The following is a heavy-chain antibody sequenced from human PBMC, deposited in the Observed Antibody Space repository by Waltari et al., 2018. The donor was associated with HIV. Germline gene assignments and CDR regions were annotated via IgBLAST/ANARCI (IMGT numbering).Heavy chain of an antibody. D-gene: IGHD6-19*01. V-gene: IGHV1-46*03. CDR1: GYTFTSYY. CDR2: INPIGGST. J-gene: IGHJ4*02. Sequence: QVQLVQSGAEVKKPGASVKVSCKASGYTFTSYYMHWVRQAPGQGLEWMGIINPIGGSTSYAQKFQGRVTMTRATSTSTVYMELSSLRSEDTAVYYCARDQGAVALIDYWGQGTLVTVSS. CDR3: ARDQGAVALIDY.